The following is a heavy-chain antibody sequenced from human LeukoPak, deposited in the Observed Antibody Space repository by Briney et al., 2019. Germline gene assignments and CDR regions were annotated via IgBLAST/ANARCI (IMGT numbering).Heavy chain of an antibody. CDR3: TTGLRAADTN. V-gene: IGHV3-15*01. CDR1: GFTFSNTW. Sequence: KAGGSLRLSCAASGFTFSNTWMSWVRQAPGKGLEWVGRIKSKTDGGTTDYAAPVKGRFTISRDDSKNTLYLQMNSLKTEDTAVYYCTTGLRAADTNWSLGTLVTVSS. D-gene: IGHD6-13*01. J-gene: IGHJ4*02. CDR2: IKSKTDGGTT.